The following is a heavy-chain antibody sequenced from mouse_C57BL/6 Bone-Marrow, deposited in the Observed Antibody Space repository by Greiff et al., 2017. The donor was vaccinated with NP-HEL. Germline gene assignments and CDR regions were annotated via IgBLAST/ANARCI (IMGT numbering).Heavy chain of an antibody. D-gene: IGHD1-1*01. CDR1: GYTFTSYW. J-gene: IGHJ4*01. CDR2: IYPGNSDT. V-gene: IGHV1-5*01. Sequence: EVQLQQSGTVLARPGASVKMSCKTSGYTFTSYWMHWVKQRPGQGLEWIGAIYPGNSDTSYNQKCKGKAKLTAVTSASTAYMELSSLTNEDSAIYYCTNYGSSYDAMDYWGQGTSVTVSS. CDR3: TNYGSSYDAMDY.